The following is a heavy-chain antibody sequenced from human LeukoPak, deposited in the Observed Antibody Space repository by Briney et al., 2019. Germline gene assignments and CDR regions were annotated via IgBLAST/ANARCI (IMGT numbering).Heavy chain of an antibody. V-gene: IGHV1-18*01. J-gene: IGHJ4*02. D-gene: IGHD1-26*01. CDR3: ALRKGREGLFDY. Sequence: GASVKVSCKASGYTFTSYGISWVRQAPGQGLEWMGWISAYNGNTNYAQKFQGRVTITTDESTSTAYMELSSLRSEDTAVYYRALRKGREGLFDYWGQGTLVTVSS. CDR1: GYTFTSYG. CDR2: ISAYNGNT.